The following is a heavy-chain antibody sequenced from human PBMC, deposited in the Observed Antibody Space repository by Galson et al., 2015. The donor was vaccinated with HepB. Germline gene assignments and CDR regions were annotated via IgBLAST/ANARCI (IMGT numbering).Heavy chain of an antibody. CDR2: INPSGGST. J-gene: IGHJ6*02. Sequence: SVKVSCKASGYTFTSYYMHWVRQAPGQGLEWMGIINPSGGSTSYAQKFQGRVTMTRDTSTSTVYMELSSLRSEDTAVYYCASPYCGGDCPPYHYYGMDVWGQGTTVTVSS. CDR1: GYTFTSYY. CDR3: ASPYCGGDCPPYHYYGMDV. V-gene: IGHV1-46*01. D-gene: IGHD2-21*01.